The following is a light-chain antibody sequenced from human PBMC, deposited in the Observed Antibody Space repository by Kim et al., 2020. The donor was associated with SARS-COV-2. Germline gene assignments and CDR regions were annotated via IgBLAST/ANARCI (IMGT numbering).Light chain of an antibody. CDR2: GAS. Sequence: PGETATFSCRASTSVDSSKLAWYRQKPGQAPRLLNFGASSRATGIPDRFSGSGSGTDFTLTISRLEPEDFAVYYCQQFGGSPPITFGQGTRLEIK. V-gene: IGKV3-20*01. CDR3: QQFGGSPPIT. J-gene: IGKJ5*01. CDR1: TSVDSSK.